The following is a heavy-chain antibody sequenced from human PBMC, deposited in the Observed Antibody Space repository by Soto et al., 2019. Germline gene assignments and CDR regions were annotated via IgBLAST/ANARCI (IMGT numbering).Heavy chain of an antibody. CDR2: IYYSGST. CDR1: GGSISSSSYY. Sequence: SETLSLTCTFSGGSISSSSYYWGWIRQPPGKGLEWIGSIYYSGSTYYNPSLKSRVTISVDTSKNQFSLKLSSVTAADTAVYYCARIGSRYYDSSGYLGYWGQGTLVTVSS. D-gene: IGHD3-22*01. V-gene: IGHV4-39*01. J-gene: IGHJ4*02. CDR3: ARIGSRYYDSSGYLGY.